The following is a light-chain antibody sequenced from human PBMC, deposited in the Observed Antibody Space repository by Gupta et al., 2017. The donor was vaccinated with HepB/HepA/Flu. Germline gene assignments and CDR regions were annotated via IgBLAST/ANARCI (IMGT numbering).Light chain of an antibody. CDR2: TDY. CDR3: AAWDDSLRAWV. Sequence: QSVLTQPPSASGTPGQRVTISCSGRFSNIGSNTVNWYQQLPGTAPKLLIYTDYQRPSGVPDRFSGSKSGTSASLAISGLQSEDEADYYWAAWDDSLRAWVLGGGTKLTVL. J-gene: IGLJ3*02. CDR1: FSNIGSNT. V-gene: IGLV1-44*01.